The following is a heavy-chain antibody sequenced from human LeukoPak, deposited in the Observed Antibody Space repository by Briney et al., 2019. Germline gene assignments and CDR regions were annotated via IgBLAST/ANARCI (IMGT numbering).Heavy chain of an antibody. CDR1: GGSISSSPYY. CDR2: IYHSGGT. Sequence: SETLSLTCTVSGGSISSSPYYWGWIRQPPGKGLEWIGSIYHSGGTYYNPSLKSRVTLSVDTSKNQFSLKLNSVTAADTAVYYCARVGWNFKYYFDYWGQGTLVTVSS. V-gene: IGHV4-39*07. J-gene: IGHJ4*02. D-gene: IGHD1-7*01. CDR3: ARVGWNFKYYFDY.